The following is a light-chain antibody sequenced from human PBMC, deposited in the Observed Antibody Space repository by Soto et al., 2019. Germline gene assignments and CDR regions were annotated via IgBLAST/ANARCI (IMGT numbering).Light chain of an antibody. Sequence: DIQMTQSPSTLSASIGDRVTITCRASQSISSWLAWYQQKPGKAPKVLIYNASSLESGVPSRFSGSGSGTEFTLTISSLQPDDFATYYCQRYDSYPLTFGGGTKVEIK. J-gene: IGKJ4*01. V-gene: IGKV1-5*03. CDR3: QRYDSYPLT. CDR2: NAS. CDR1: QSISSW.